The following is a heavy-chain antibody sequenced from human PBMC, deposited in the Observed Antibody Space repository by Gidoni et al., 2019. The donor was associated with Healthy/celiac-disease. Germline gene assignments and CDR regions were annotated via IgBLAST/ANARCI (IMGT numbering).Heavy chain of an antibody. CDR3: ARLLGALDAFDI. CDR2: IIPILCRA. J-gene: IGHJ3*02. CDR1: GGTFSSYA. Sequence: QVQLVQSGAEVKKPGSSVKVSCKASGGTFSSYAISWVRQAPGQGLDWMGRIIPILCRANYAQKFQGRVTSTADKSTSTAYMELSSLRSEVTAVYYCARLLGALDAFDIWGQGTMVTVSS. D-gene: IGHD3-16*01. V-gene: IGHV1-69*09.